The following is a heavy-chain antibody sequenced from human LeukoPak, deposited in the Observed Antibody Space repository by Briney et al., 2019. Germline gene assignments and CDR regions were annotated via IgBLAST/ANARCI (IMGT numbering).Heavy chain of an antibody. CDR1: GFTFSSYW. D-gene: IGHD3-10*01. Sequence: GGSLRLSCAASGFTFSSYWMSWVRQAPGKGLEWVANIKQDGSEKYYVDSVKGRFTISRDNAKNSLYLQMNGLRAEDTAVYYCASRRMVRGVIIFDYWGQGTLVTVSS. CDR2: IKQDGSEK. V-gene: IGHV3-7*01. CDR3: ASRRMVRGVIIFDY. J-gene: IGHJ4*02.